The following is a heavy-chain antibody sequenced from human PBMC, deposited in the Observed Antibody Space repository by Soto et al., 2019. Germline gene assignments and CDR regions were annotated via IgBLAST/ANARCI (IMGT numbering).Heavy chain of an antibody. CDR1: GGTFSSYA. Sequence: QVQLVQSGAEVKKPGSSVKVSCKASGGTFSSYAISWVRQAPGQGLEWMGGIIPIFGTANYAQKFQGRVTITADESTSTAYMELSSVRSEDTAVYYCARGVIAVAGYYYYGMDVWGQGTTVTVSS. CDR3: ARGVIAVAGYYYYGMDV. J-gene: IGHJ6*02. V-gene: IGHV1-69*01. D-gene: IGHD6-19*01. CDR2: IIPIFGTA.